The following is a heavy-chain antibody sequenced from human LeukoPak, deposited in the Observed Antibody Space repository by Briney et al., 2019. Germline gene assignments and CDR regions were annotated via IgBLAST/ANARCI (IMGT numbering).Heavy chain of an antibody. V-gene: IGHV1-2*02. CDR1: GYTFTGYY. Sequence: GASVKVSCKASGYTFTGYYMHWVRQAPGQGLEWMGWINPNSGGTNYAQKFQGRVTMTRDTSTSTAYMELSRLKSDDTAVYYCARAARYCSSTSCYFRSWFDPWGQGTLVTVSS. D-gene: IGHD2-2*01. CDR3: ARAARYCSSTSCYFRSWFDP. CDR2: INPNSGGT. J-gene: IGHJ5*02.